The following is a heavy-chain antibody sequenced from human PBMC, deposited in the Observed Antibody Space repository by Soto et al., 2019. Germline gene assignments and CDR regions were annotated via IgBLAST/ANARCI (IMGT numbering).Heavy chain of an antibody. CDR3: ARRAPGTAMGNNYYGMGV. D-gene: IGHD5-18*01. Sequence: PGESLKISCKGSGYSFTSYWIGWVRQMPGKGLEWMGIIYPGDSDTRYSPSFQGQVTISADKSISTAYLQWSSLKASDTAMYYCARRAPGTAMGNNYYGMGVWGQGTTVTVS. CDR2: IYPGDSDT. J-gene: IGHJ6*02. CDR1: GYSFTSYW. V-gene: IGHV5-51*01.